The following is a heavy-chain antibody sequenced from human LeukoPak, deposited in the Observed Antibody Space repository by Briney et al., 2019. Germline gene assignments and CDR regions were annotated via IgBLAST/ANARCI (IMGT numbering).Heavy chain of an antibody. J-gene: IGHJ2*01. V-gene: IGHV3-9*01. CDR1: GFTFDDYA. CDR2: ISWNSGSI. D-gene: IGHD6-19*01. CDR3: AKGPTIAVAADWYFDL. Sequence: PGGSLRLSCAASGFTFDDYAMHWVRQAPGKGLEWVSGISWNSGSIGYADSVKGRFTISRDNAKNSLHLQMNSLRAEDTALYYCAKGPTIAVAADWYFDLWGRGTLVTVSS.